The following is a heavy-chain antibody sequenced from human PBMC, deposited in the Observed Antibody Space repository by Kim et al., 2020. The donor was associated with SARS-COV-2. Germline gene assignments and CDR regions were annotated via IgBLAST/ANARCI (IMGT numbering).Heavy chain of an antibody. V-gene: IGHV4-59*01. J-gene: IGHJ2*01. CDR3: VRGKYYYDGSGNPRFWYFDL. CDR1: GGSISYYY. D-gene: IGHD3-22*01. CDR2: VFDSGST. Sequence: SETLSLTCTVSGGSISYYYWTWIRQPPGKGLEWIGYVFDSGSTNYNPSLKSRVTISLGTSKKQFSLQLTSVTAADTAVYYCVRGKYYYDGSGNPRFWYFDLWGRGTLVTVSS.